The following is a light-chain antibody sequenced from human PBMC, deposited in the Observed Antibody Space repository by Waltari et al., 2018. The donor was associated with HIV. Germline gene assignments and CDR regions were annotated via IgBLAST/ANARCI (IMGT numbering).Light chain of an antibody. V-gene: IGLV2-23*02. J-gene: IGLJ2*01. Sequence: QSALTQPASVSGSPGQSITISSTGTSSDVGGYNLVSWDQQHQGKAPKLMIYEVSKRPSGVSNRFSGSKSGNTASLTISGLQAEDEADYYCCAYAGSTTYVIFGGGTKLTVL. CDR3: CAYAGSTTYVI. CDR1: SSDVGGYNL. CDR2: EVS.